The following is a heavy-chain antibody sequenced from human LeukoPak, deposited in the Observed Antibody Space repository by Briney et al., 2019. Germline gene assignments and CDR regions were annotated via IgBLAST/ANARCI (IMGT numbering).Heavy chain of an antibody. J-gene: IGHJ4*02. CDR2: ISYDGSNK. Sequence: PGGSLRLSCAASGFTFSSYSMNWVRQAPGKGLEWVAVISYDGSNKYHADSVKGRFTISRDNSKNTLYLQMNSLRAEDTAVYYCAREGGRITIFGVAPSSGEDDFDYWGQGTLVTVSS. D-gene: IGHD3-3*01. V-gene: IGHV3-30*03. CDR1: GFTFSSYS. CDR3: AREGGRITIFGVAPSSGEDDFDY.